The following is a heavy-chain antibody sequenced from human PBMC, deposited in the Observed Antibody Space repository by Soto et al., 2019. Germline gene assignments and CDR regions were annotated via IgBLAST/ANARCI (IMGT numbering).Heavy chain of an antibody. CDR2: MYYSGST. Sequence: QLQLQESGPGLVKPSETLSLKCTVSGASISSSSYYWGWIRQPPGKGLEYIGSMYYSGSTYYNPPLESRLTISVDMSKNQFSLKLSSVTAADTAVYYCATLKGIAVAGIHYWGQGTLVTVSS. J-gene: IGHJ4*02. CDR3: ATLKGIAVAGIHY. D-gene: IGHD6-19*01. V-gene: IGHV4-39*01. CDR1: GASISSSSYY.